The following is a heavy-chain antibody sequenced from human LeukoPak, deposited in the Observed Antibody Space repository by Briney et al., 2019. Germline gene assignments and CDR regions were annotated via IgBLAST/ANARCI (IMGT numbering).Heavy chain of an antibody. D-gene: IGHD3-22*01. CDR3: ARPYYYDSSGYYFLGY. CDR1: GYTFTSYG. V-gene: IGHV1-46*01. CDR2: INPSGGST. J-gene: IGHJ4*02. Sequence: ASVKVSCKASGYTFTSYGISWVRQVPGQGLEWMGIINPSGGSTSYAQKFQGRVTMTRDTSTSTVYMELSSLRSEDTAVYYCARPYYYDSSGYYFLGYWGQGTLVTVSS.